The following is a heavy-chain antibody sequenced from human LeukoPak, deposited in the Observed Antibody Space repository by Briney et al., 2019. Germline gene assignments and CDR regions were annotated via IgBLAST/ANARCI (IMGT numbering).Heavy chain of an antibody. D-gene: IGHD1-14*01. CDR2: IQHSGSA. CDR1: GGAISGYY. J-gene: IGHJ3*02. CDR3: ARDDDSDDHADFDI. Sequence: PSGTLSLTCTVSGGAISGYYWNWIRQTPGKGPEWIWHIQHSGSATYKPSLQSRLTISLDTPKKQISLKLRSVTAADTAVYYCARDDDSDDHADFDIWGQGTMVTVSS. V-gene: IGHV4-59*01.